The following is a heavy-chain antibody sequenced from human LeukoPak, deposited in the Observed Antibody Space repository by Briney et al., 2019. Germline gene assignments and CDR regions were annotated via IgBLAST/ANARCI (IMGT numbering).Heavy chain of an antibody. Sequence: GGSLRLSCTASGFTFSNFWMGWVRQAPGKGLEWVAIIWHDGNNKYYADSVKGRFTISRDNSKNTLSLQMNSLRAEDTAVYFCARGGEQLDYWGQGTLVTVSS. CDR2: IWHDGNNK. CDR1: GFTFSNFW. CDR3: ARGGEQLDY. V-gene: IGHV3-33*08. D-gene: IGHD3-10*01. J-gene: IGHJ4*02.